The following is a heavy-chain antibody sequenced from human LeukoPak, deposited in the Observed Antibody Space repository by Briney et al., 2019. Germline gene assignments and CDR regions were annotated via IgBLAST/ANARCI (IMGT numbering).Heavy chain of an antibody. CDR3: ARILVYGSGAEAFDY. J-gene: IGHJ4*02. V-gene: IGHV3-30*02. CDR2: IRYDGSNK. CDR1: GFTFSSYG. Sequence: GGSLRLPCAASGFTFSSYGMHWVRQAPGKGLEWVAFIRYDGSNKYYADSVKGRFTISRDNSKNTLYLQMNSLRAEDTAVYYCARILVYGSGAEAFDYWGQGTLVTVSS. D-gene: IGHD3-10*01.